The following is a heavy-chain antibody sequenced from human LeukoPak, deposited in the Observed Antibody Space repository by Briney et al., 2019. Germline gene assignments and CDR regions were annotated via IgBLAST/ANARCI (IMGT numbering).Heavy chain of an antibody. V-gene: IGHV3-48*04. J-gene: IGHJ4*02. Sequence: RGFRWRSCSAAGFAGSSYSMKWVRQDPGKGLEWVSYISSSSSTIYYADSVKGRFTISRDNAKNSLYLQMNSLRAEDTAVYYCARLPTGDYWGQGTLVTVSS. CDR2: ISSSSSTI. CDR3: ARLPTGDY. D-gene: IGHD4-11*01. CDR1: GFAGSSYS.